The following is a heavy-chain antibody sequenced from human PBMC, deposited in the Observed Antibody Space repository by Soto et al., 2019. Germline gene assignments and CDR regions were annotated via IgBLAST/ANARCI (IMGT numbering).Heavy chain of an antibody. CDR1: GYTFTSYG. Sequence: QAQLVQSGGEVKKPGASVKVSCKASGYTFTSYGVSWVRQAPGQGLEWMGWVSAYKGDTNYGRNLKGRVSMSTDTSNTIAFMELRRRRYDDTAVYCCAEDLVFCGGGCFDDSFDIWGQGTMVTVSS. CDR2: VSAYKGDT. D-gene: IGHD2-21*02. J-gene: IGHJ3*02. CDR3: AEDLVFCGGGCFDDSFDI. V-gene: IGHV1-18*01.